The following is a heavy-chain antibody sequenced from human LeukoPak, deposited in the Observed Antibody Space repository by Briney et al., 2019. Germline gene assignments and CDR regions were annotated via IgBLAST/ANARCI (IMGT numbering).Heavy chain of an antibody. CDR2: ISRSSNTV. J-gene: IGHJ6*02. CDR3: ARDRRDYFYYGMDV. CDR1: GFTFSDYS. Sequence: GGSLRLSCAASGFTFSDYSMNWVRQAPGKGLEWVAYISRSSNTVYYEDSVRGRFTISRANAKNSLYLQMNSLRAEDTAFYYCARDRRDYFYYGMDVWGQETTVTVS. V-gene: IGHV3-48*04.